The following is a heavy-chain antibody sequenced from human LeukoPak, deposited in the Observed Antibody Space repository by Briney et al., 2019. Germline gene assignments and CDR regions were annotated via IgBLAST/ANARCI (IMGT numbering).Heavy chain of an antibody. Sequence: SVQVSFKATGGTFSSYAISWVRQAPGQGLEWMGRIIPIFGTANYAQKFQGRVTITTDESTSAACMEVRSLRSKDTGVYYCAHTLRAGGSGPIGRLDYWGQGTLVTVSS. V-gene: IGHV1-69*05. CDR2: IIPIFGTA. J-gene: IGHJ4*02. CDR3: AHTLRAGGSGPIGRLDY. CDR1: GGTFSSYA. D-gene: IGHD2-15*01.